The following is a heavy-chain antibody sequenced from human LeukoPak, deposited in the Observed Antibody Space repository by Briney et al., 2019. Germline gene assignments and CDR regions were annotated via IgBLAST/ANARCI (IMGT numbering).Heavy chain of an antibody. D-gene: IGHD1-26*01. CDR3: ARADKWGLPYYFDY. CDR1: GGSISSYY. CDR2: IYYSGST. Sequence: SETLSLTCTVSGGSISSYYWSWIRQPPGKGLEWIGYIYYSGSTNYNPSLKSRVTISVDTSKNQFSLKLSSVTAADTAVYYCARADKWGLPYYFDYWGQGTLVTVSS. V-gene: IGHV4-59*01. J-gene: IGHJ4*02.